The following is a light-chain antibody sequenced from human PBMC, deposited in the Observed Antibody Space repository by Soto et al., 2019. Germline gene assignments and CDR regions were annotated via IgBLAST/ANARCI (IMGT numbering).Light chain of an antibody. V-gene: IGKV3-20*01. J-gene: IGKJ1*01. CDR3: QQYDSSPRT. CDR1: QSFTSTS. CDR2: GAS. Sequence: ELVLTHSPGTLSVSPGERATLSCSTSQSFTSTSLAWYQPTPGQAPRLLISGASRRAAGIPDRFSGSGSGTDFTLTISRLESEDIAVYYCQQYDSSPRTFGQGTRVEIK.